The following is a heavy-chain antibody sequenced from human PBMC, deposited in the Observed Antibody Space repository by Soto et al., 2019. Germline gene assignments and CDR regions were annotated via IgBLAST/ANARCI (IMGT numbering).Heavy chain of an antibody. D-gene: IGHD3-9*01. Sequence: SETLSLTXSVSGASISSYCWTWTRQPPGGGLEWIGYMHHTQGTNDNPSLRGRVHMSIDTSMNQFSLRLTSVTAADTAVYYCARVPFVGYFDWLDPWGHGTLVTVSS. CDR2: MHHTQGT. J-gene: IGHJ5*02. CDR1: GASISSYC. V-gene: IGHV4-59*01. CDR3: ARVPFVGYFDWLDP.